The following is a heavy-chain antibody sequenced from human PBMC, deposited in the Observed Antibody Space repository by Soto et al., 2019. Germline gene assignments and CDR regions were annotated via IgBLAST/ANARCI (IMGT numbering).Heavy chain of an antibody. V-gene: IGHV4-59*01. CDR3: ARSVAVPGAHIGY. CDR1: GGSISGSY. Sequence: SETLSLTCIVSGGSISGSYWSWIRQSPGKGLEWLGYVYYTGSTNYSPSLRSRVSISVDTSKNEFSLRLSSVTAADTAVYFCARSVAVPGAHIGYWGQGTQVTVSS. J-gene: IGHJ4*02. CDR2: VYYTGST. D-gene: IGHD6-19*01.